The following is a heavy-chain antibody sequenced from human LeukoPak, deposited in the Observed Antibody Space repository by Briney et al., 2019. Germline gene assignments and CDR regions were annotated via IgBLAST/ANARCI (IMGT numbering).Heavy chain of an antibody. CDR2: ISTYNGNT. J-gene: IGHJ4*02. V-gene: IGHV1-18*01. D-gene: IGHD6-13*01. CDR3: AREGSSSWYGEFDY. CDR1: GYTFTSYG. Sequence: ASVKVSCKASGYTFTSYGISWVRQAPGQGLEWMGWISTYNGNTNYAQKLQGRITMTTDTSTSTAYMELRSLRSDDTAVYYCAREGSSSWYGEFDYWGQGTLVTVSS.